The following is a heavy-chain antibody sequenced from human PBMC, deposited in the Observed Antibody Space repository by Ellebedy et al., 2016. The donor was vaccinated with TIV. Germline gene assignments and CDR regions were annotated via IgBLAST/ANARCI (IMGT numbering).Heavy chain of an antibody. J-gene: IGHJ5*02. CDR1: GGSTSTYY. V-gene: IGHV4-59*01. CDR3: ARGFLSKWLDP. Sequence: MPSETLSLTCTVSGGSTSTYYWTWIRQPPGKGLEWIGNVYYSGSPNYTPSLKSRVTISLDTSKKQFSLKLDSVTAADTAVYYCARGFLSKWLDPWGRGILVTVAS. CDR2: VYYSGSP.